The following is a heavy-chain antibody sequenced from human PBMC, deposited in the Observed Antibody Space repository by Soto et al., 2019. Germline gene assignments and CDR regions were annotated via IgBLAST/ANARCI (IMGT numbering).Heavy chain of an antibody. D-gene: IGHD5-18*01. CDR2: ISNSGST. CDR1: GGSVTSDEDY. CDR3: ATESGSTYGYFDH. J-gene: IGHJ4*02. V-gene: IGHV4-30-4*01. Sequence: LSLTCTVSGGSVTSDEDYWTWIRQSPGKGLEWIGYISNSGSTGYNPSLKARLSMSVDRSKNQFTLRLTSVTAADTAVYFCATESGSTYGYFDHWGQGTQVTVSS.